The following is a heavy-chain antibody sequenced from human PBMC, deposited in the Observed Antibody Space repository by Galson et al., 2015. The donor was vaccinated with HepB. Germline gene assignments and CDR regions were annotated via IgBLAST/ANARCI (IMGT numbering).Heavy chain of an antibody. CDR2: ISAYNGNT. CDR3: ARSPDDITIFGVVIIGPMDV. V-gene: IGHV1-18*01. J-gene: IGHJ6*03. CDR1: GYTFTSYG. D-gene: IGHD3-3*01. Sequence: SVKVSCKASGYTFTSYGISWVRQAPGQGLEWMGWISAYNGNTNYVQKLQGRVTMTTDTSTSTAYMELRSLRSDDTAVYYCARSPDDITIFGVVIIGPMDVWGKGTTVTVSS.